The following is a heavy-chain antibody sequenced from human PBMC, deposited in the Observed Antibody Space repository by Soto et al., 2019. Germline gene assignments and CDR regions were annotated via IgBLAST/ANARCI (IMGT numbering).Heavy chain of an antibody. CDR3: AREGELVFGDYYQYGMDV. V-gene: IGHV1-18*01. CDR1: GYTFLNYG. J-gene: IGHJ6*02. CDR2: ISPYNGNT. Sequence: QVQLVQSGAEVRKPGASVKVSCKASGYTFLNYGISWVRQAPGQGLEWMGWISPYNGNTNYGEKLQGRVTMTTDTSANTAYMQLRSLRSDDTAVYYCAREGELVFGDYYQYGMDVWGQGTTVTVSS. D-gene: IGHD3-3*01.